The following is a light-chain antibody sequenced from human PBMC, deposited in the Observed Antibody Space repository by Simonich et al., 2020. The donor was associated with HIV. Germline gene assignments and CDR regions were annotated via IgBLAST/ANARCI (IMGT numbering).Light chain of an antibody. CDR1: QSVSSY. V-gene: IGKV3-11*01. J-gene: IGKJ1*01. CDR3: QQRSHWPT. CDR2: DAS. Sequence: IVLTQSPATLSLSPGERATLSCRASQSVSSYLAWYQQNPGQAPRLLIYDASNRATGIPARFSGSGSGTDFTLTISSLEPEDFAIYYCQQRSHWPTFGQGTKVEIK.